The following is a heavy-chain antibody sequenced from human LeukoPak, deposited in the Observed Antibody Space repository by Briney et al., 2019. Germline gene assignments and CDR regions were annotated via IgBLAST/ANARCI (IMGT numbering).Heavy chain of an antibody. CDR2: IYSGGST. Sequence: GGSLRLSCAASGFTVSSNYMSWVRQAPGKGLEWVSVIYSGGSTYYADSVKGRFTISRDNAKNSLYLQMNSLRAEDTAVYYCARDSRYGSGSHIYWGQGTLVTVSS. J-gene: IGHJ4*02. CDR3: ARDSRYGSGSHIY. D-gene: IGHD3-10*01. CDR1: GFTVSSNY. V-gene: IGHV3-66*01.